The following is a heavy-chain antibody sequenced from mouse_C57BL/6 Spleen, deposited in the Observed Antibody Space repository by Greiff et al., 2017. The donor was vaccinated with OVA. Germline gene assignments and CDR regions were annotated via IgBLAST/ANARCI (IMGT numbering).Heavy chain of an antibody. J-gene: IGHJ4*01. CDR3: ARLGNYRWFYAMDY. CDR2: IGPGSGST. CDR1: GYTFTDYY. V-gene: IGHV1-77*01. Sequence: QVQLQQSGAELVKPGASVKISCKASGYTFTDYYINWVKQRPGQGLEWIGKIGPGSGSTYYNEKLKGKATLTADKSSSTAYMQLSSLTSEGSASYFCARLGNYRWFYAMDYWGQGTSVTVSS. D-gene: IGHD1-1*02.